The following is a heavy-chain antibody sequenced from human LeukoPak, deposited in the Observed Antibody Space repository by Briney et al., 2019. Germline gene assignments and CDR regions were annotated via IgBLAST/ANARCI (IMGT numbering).Heavy chain of an antibody. CDR2: INHSGST. D-gene: IGHD6-6*01. CDR1: GGSFSGYY. Sequence: SETLSLTCAVYGGSFSGYYWSWIRQPPGKGLEWIGEINHSGSTNYNPSLKSRVTISVDTSKNQFSLKLSPVTAADTAVYYCARALWGIAARYFDYWGQGTLVTVSS. J-gene: IGHJ4*02. CDR3: ARALWGIAARYFDY. V-gene: IGHV4-34*01.